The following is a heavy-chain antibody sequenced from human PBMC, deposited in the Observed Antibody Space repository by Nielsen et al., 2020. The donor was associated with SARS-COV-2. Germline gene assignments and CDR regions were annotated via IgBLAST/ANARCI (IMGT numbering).Heavy chain of an antibody. V-gene: IGHV1-2*06. J-gene: IGHJ4*02. Sequence: WVRQAPGQGLEWMGRINPNSGGANYAQKFQGRVTMTRDTSISTAYMELSSLRSEDTAVYYCARGSSGYYYPDYWGQGTLVTVSS. D-gene: IGHD3-22*01. CDR3: ARGSSGYYYPDY. CDR2: INPNSGGA.